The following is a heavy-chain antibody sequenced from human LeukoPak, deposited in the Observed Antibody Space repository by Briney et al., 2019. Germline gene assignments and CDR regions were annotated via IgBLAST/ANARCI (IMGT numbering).Heavy chain of an antibody. Sequence: GGSLRLSCAASGFTFSSYEMNWVRQAPGKGLEWVSYISSSGSTIYYADSVKGRFTISRDNAKNSLYLQMNSLRAEDTAVYYCASGNRPALIDYWGQGTLATVSS. CDR3: ASGNRPALIDY. V-gene: IGHV3-48*03. CDR2: ISSSGSTI. J-gene: IGHJ4*02. CDR1: GFTFSSYE.